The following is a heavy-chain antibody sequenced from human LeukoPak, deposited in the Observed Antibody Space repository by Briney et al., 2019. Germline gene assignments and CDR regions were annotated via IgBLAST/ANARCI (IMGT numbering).Heavy chain of an antibody. CDR2: INKDGSEK. CDR3: ARGGWGYDD. CDR1: GFTFSSNW. D-gene: IGHD6-19*01. V-gene: IGHV3-7*01. J-gene: IGHJ4*02. Sequence: PGGSLRLSCEASGFTFSSNWMSWVRQAPGKGLEWVATINKDGSEKYYGDPVNGRFTIFRDNAKYSLYLEMKSLRVEDKAVYYCARGGWGYDDWGQGTLVTVSS.